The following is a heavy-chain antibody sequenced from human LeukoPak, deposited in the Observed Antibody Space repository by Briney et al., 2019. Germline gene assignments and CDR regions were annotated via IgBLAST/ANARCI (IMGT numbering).Heavy chain of an antibody. Sequence: SETLSLTCTVSGGSFSSYYWSWIRQPAGRGLEWIGHIYSSGTTNYNPSLKSRVTMSIDTSKNQFSLKLSSVTAADTAVYYCARQYQWLARPFHMDVWGKGTTVTISS. D-gene: IGHD6-19*01. V-gene: IGHV4-4*07. CDR2: IYSSGTT. CDR3: ARQYQWLARPFHMDV. CDR1: GGSFSSYY. J-gene: IGHJ6*03.